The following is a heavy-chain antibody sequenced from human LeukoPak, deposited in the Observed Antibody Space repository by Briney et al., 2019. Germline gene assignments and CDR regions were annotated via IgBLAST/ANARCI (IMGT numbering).Heavy chain of an antibody. Sequence: GGSLRLSCVGSGFTFGDYGMHWVRQAPGKGLEWVAFIRFDGTSEFYADSVKARFTISRDNSQNTVSLQLNNLRIEDTALYYCAKTSLSDPSGHYYYMDVWGKGTTVTVSS. CDR1: GFTFGDYG. V-gene: IGHV3-30*02. D-gene: IGHD3-3*01. J-gene: IGHJ6*03. CDR3: AKTSLSDPSGHYYYMDV. CDR2: IRFDGTSE.